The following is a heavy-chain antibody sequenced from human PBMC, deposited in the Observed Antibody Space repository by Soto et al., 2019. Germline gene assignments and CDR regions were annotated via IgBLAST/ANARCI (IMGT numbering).Heavy chain of an antibody. J-gene: IGHJ6*02. CDR1: GYSFTTYW. D-gene: IGHD3-10*01. Sequence: PGESLKISCNVSGYSFTTYWIGWVRQMPGKGLEWMGIIYPGDSDTRYSPSFQGQVTISADKSISTAYLQWSSLKASDTAMYYCAGGGVRGVITRTRDYYGMDVWGQGTTVTVSS. CDR3: AGGGVRGVITRTRDYYGMDV. CDR2: IYPGDSDT. V-gene: IGHV5-51*01.